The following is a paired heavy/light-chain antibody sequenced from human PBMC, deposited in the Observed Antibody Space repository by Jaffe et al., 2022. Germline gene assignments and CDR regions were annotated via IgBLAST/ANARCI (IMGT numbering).Light chain of an antibody. CDR3: LQDYNYPRT. Sequence: AIQMTQSPSSLSASVGDRVTITCRASQGIRNDLGWYQQKPGKAPKLLIYAASSLQSGVPSRFSGSGSGTDFTLTISSLQPEDFATYYCLQDYNYPRTFGQGTKLEIK. CDR2: AAS. CDR1: QGIRND. V-gene: IGKV1-6*01. J-gene: IGKJ2*01.
Heavy chain of an antibody. CDR1: GYTFTSYY. CDR3: ARRWPHYIVATIGGGYYYYYMDV. V-gene: IGHV1-46*01. J-gene: IGHJ6*03. D-gene: IGHD5-12*01. Sequence: QVQLVQSGAEVKKPGASVKVSCKASGYTFTSYYMHWVRQAPGQGLEWMGIINPSGGSTSYAQKFQGRVTMTRDTSTSTVYMELSSLRSEDTAVYYCARRWPHYIVATIGGGYYYYYMDVWGKGTTVTVSS. CDR2: INPSGGST.